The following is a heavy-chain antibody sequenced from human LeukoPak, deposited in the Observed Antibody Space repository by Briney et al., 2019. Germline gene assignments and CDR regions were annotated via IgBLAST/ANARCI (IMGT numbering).Heavy chain of an antibody. CDR2: IYHSGST. D-gene: IGHD5-24*01. V-gene: IGHV4-30-2*01. CDR3: ARGGWLQFTYYFDY. Sequence: SQTLSLTCAVSGGSISSGGYSWSWIRRPPGKGLEWIGYIYHSGSTYYNPSLKSRVTISVDRSKNQFSLKLSSVTAADTAVYYCARGGWLQFTYYFDYWGQGTLVTVSS. J-gene: IGHJ4*02. CDR1: GGSISSGGYS.